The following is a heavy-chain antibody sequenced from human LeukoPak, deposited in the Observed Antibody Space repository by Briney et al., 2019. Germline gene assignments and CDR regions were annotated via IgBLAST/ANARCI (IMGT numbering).Heavy chain of an antibody. D-gene: IGHD1-26*01. CDR2: IYHSGIT. CDR1: GGSITSHF. Sequence: PSETLPLTCTVSGGSITSHFWSWIRQPPGKGLEWIGYIYHSGITNYNPSLKSRVTISVDTSKNQFSLKLSSVTAADTAVYYCARDGYSGSSLFDYWGQGTLVTVSS. CDR3: ARDGYSGSSLFDY. J-gene: IGHJ4*02. V-gene: IGHV4-59*11.